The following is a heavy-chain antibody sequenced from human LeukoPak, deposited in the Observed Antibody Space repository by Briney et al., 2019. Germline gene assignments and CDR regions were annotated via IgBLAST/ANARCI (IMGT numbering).Heavy chain of an antibody. CDR2: FVPEDGET. D-gene: IGHD3-22*01. CDR3: ATISNYYDLTRYFDY. V-gene: IGHV1-24*01. CDR1: GYTLTELS. Sequence: GASVKVSCKVSGYTLTELSMHWVRQAPGKGLEWMGGFVPEDGETIYAQKFQGRVTMTEDTSTDTAYMELSSLRSEDTAVYYCATISNYYDLTRYFDYWGQGTLVTVSS. J-gene: IGHJ4*02.